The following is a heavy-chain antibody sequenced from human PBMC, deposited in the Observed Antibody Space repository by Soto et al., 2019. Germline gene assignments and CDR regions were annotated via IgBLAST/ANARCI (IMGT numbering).Heavy chain of an antibody. V-gene: IGHV1-18*01. D-gene: IGHD2-8*01. CDR3: ARGVYCTNGVCYSNWFDP. CDR2: ISAYSGNT. J-gene: IGHJ5*02. CDR1: GYTFTSYG. Sequence: GASVKVSCKASGYTFTSYGISWVRQAPGQGLEWMGWISAYSGNTNYAQKLQGRVTMTTDTSTSTAYMELRRLRSDDTAVYYCARGVYCTNGVCYSNWFDPWGQGTLVTVSS.